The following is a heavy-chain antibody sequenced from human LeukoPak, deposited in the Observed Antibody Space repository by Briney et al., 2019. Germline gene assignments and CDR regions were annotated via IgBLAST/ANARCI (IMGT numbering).Heavy chain of an antibody. D-gene: IGHD5-18*01. J-gene: IGHJ4*02. CDR2: INHSGST. V-gene: IGHV4-34*01. CDR1: GGSFSGYY. Sequence: PSETLSLTCAVYGGSFSGYYWSWIRQPPGKGLEWIGEINHSGSTNYNPSLKSRVTISVDTSKNQFSLKLSTVTAADTAAYYCARGRQLWLRRYFDYWGQGTLVTVSS. CDR3: ARGRQLWLRRYFDY.